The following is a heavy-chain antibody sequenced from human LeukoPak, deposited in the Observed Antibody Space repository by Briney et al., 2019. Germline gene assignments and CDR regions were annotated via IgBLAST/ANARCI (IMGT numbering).Heavy chain of an antibody. CDR1: GCSISSSNR. V-gene: IGHV4-4*02. J-gene: IGHJ5*02. D-gene: IGHD6-13*01. Sequence: PSETLSLTCAVSGCSISSSNRWSWLRQPPGKGLEWIWVICHSGSTNYNPSLKSRVTISVDKSKNQFSLKLSSVTAADTAVYYCASVPVSLRQQLVQNWFDPWGQGTLVTVSS. CDR2: ICHSGST. CDR3: ASVPVSLRQQLVQNWFDP.